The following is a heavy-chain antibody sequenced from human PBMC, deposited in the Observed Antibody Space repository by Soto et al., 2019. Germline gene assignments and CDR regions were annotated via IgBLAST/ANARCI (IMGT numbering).Heavy chain of an antibody. V-gene: IGHV3-23*01. CDR1: GFTFSSYA. CDR3: AEEASSGWYGYYFDY. CDR2: ISGSGGST. D-gene: IGHD6-19*01. J-gene: IGHJ4*02. Sequence: GGSLRLSCAASGFTFSSYAMSWVRQAPGKGLEWVSAISGSGGSTYYADSVNGRFTISRDNSKNTLYLQMNSLRAEDTAVYYCAEEASSGWYGYYFDYWGQGALVTVSS.